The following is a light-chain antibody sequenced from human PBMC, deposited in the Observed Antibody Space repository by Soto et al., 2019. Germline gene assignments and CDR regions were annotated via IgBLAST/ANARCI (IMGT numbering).Light chain of an antibody. V-gene: IGKV3-20*01. CDR3: QQYGSSQST. CDR1: QSISSN. Sequence: EIVMTQSPATLSVSPGEGATLSCRASQSISSNLAWYQQKPGQAPRLVIYGASSRATGIPDRFSGSGSGTDFTLTISRLEPEDFAVYYCQQYGSSQSTFGGGTKVDIK. J-gene: IGKJ4*01. CDR2: GAS.